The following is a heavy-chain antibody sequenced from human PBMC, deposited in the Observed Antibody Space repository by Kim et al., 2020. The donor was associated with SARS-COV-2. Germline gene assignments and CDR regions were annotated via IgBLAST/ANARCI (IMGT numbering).Heavy chain of an antibody. CDR2: INPNSGGT. V-gene: IGHV1-2*02. D-gene: IGHD6-19*01. CDR1: GYTFTGYY. CDR3: ARDGIAVAGTGTFDI. J-gene: IGHJ3*02. Sequence: ASVKVSCKASGYTFTGYYMHWVRQAPGQGLEWMGWINPNSGGTNYAQKFQGRVTMTRDTSISTAYMELSRLRSDDTAVYYCARDGIAVAGTGTFDIWGQGTMVTVSS.